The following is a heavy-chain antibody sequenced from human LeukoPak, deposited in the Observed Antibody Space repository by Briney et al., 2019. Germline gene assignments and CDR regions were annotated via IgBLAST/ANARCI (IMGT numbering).Heavy chain of an antibody. CDR3: ARGLADCSSSICLPYGADV. CDR2: INWRGTSA. CDR1: GFTFDDYA. J-gene: IGHJ6*02. V-gene: IGHV3-20*01. D-gene: IGHD2-2*01. Sequence: PGGSLRLSCAASGFTFDDYAMIWVRQRPGRGLEWVSSINWRGTSADYADSVKARFTISRDNAKNSLYLQMNSLRGEDTVFYHCARGLADCSSSICLPYGADVWGQGTTVTVSS.